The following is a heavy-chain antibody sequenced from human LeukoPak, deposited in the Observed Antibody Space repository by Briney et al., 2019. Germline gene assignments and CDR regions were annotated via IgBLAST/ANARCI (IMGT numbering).Heavy chain of an antibody. V-gene: IGHV1-69*06. D-gene: IGHD5-18*01. CDR1: RGTFSSYA. J-gene: IGHJ5*02. Sequence: ASVKVSCKASRGTFSSYAISWVRQAPGQGLEWMGGIIPIFGTANYAQKFQGRVTITADKSTSTAYMELSSLRSEDTAVYYCAREGDTAMSYNWFDPWGQGTLVTVSS. CDR2: IIPIFGTA. CDR3: AREGDTAMSYNWFDP.